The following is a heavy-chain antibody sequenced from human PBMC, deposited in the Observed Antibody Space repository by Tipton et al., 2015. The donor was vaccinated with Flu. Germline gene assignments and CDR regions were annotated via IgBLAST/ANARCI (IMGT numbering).Heavy chain of an antibody. J-gene: IGHJ6*02. CDR3: ARDQGFGDGLTYDYYDMDV. CDR2: IYVSGST. CDR1: GASISSSSHY. Sequence: VSGASISSSSHYWSWIRQPAGKGLEWIGHIYVSGSTNYGPSFKSRVTMSLDTSKKQFSLKLNSVTAADTAVYYCARDQGFGDGLTYDYYDMDVWGQGTTVTVSS. V-gene: IGHV4-61*09. D-gene: IGHD3-10*01.